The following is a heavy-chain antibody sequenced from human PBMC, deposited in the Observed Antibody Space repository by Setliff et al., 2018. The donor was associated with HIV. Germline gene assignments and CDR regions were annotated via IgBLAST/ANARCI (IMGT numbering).Heavy chain of an antibody. CDR3: ARGFGSSWGGNYYYYYMDV. D-gene: IGHD6-13*01. CDR1: GGSLSSYY. CDR2: IYSSGST. V-gene: IGHV4-4*07. J-gene: IGHJ6*03. Sequence: SETLSLTCTVSGGSLSSYYWSWIRQPAGKGLEWIGRIYSSGSTNYNPSLKSRLTMSVDTSKNQFSLKLTSVTAADTAVYYCARGFGSSWGGNYYYYYMDVWGKGTTVTVSS.